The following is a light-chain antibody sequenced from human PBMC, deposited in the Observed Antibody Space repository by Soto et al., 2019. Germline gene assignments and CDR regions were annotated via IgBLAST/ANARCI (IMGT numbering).Light chain of an antibody. Sequence: QSALTQPASVSGSPGQSIAISCTGTSSDVGGYNYVSWYQQHPGKAPKLIIYDVSNRPSGVSDRFSGSKSGNTASLTISGLQAEDEADYYCSSYTSSSNRVFGGGTKVTVL. CDR1: SSDVGGYNY. CDR2: DVS. V-gene: IGLV2-14*01. CDR3: SSYTSSSNRV. J-gene: IGLJ2*01.